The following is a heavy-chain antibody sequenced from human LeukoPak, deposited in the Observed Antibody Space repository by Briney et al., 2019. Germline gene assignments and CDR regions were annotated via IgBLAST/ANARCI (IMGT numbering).Heavy chain of an antibody. CDR2: INDSGRT. CDR1: GGSISSFRSSDSY. Sequence: SETLSLTCSVSGGSISSFRSSDSYWGWVRQPPGEGLEWTGIINDSGRTYFNPSLKSRVTMSVDTSKNQFSLRLSSVTAADTAVYYCARQIGGGRWYSDHWGQGTLVTVSS. D-gene: IGHD4-23*01. V-gene: IGHV4-39*01. J-gene: IGHJ4*02. CDR3: ARQIGGGRWYSDH.